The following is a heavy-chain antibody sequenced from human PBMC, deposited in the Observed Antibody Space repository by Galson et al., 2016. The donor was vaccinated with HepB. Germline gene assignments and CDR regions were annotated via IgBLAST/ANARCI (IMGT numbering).Heavy chain of an antibody. CDR1: GYTFTSYY. CDR3: ASDQSRFKTYSDFWSGEVGPSPGYYFDY. CDR2: INSSGGNT. D-gene: IGHD3-3*01. V-gene: IGHV1-46*01. Sequence: SVKVSCKASGYTFTSYYLHWVRQAPGQGLEWMGIINSSGGNTRYAQKFQGRVTMTRDTSTSTVYMELSSLRSEDTAVYYCASDQSRFKTYSDFWSGEVGPSPGYYFDYWGQGTLVTVSS. J-gene: IGHJ4*02.